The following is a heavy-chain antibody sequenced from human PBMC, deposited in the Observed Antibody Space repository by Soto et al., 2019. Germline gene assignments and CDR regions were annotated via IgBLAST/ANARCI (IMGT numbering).Heavy chain of an antibody. CDR2: IYPGDSDT. CDR3: ARQTGVVAASVY. V-gene: IGHV5-51*01. D-gene: IGHD3-22*01. J-gene: IGHJ4*02. Sequence: RGXSLKISCKCFGYSFISHWIGWVRQMPGKGLEWMGIIYPGDSDTRYSPSFQGQVTISADKSISTAYLQWSSLKASDTAMYYCARQTGVVAASVYWGQGTLVTVSS. CDR1: GYSFISHW.